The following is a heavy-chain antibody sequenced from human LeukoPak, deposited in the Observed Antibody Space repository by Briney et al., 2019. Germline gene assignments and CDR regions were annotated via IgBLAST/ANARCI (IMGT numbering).Heavy chain of an antibody. D-gene: IGHD3-3*01. CDR2: IKQDGGEK. CDR3: ARGDFGVVTHFDY. CDR1: GFTISSNW. Sequence: GGSLRLSCTASGFTISSNWMSWVRQAPGRGQGWVANIKQDGGEKYYVDSVKGRFTISRDNAKNSLYLQMNSLRAEDTAIYYCARGDFGVVTHFDYWGQGTLVTVSS. J-gene: IGHJ4*02. V-gene: IGHV3-7*01.